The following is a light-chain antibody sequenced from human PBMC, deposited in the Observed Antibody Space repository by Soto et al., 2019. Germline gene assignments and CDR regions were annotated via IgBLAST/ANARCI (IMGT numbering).Light chain of an antibody. CDR3: QQYTNWPRT. J-gene: IGKJ1*01. V-gene: IGKV3-15*01. CDR1: QSVSSN. CDR2: GPS. Sequence: EIVMTQSPGTLSVSPGERATLSCRASQSVSSNLAWYQQKPGQAPRLLIYGPSTRATGIPARFSGSGSGTEFTLNISSLQSEDFAVYYCQQYTNWPRTFGQGTKVEIK.